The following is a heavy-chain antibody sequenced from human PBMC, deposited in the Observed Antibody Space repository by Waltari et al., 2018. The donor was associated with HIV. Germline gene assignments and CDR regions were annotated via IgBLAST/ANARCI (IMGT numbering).Heavy chain of an antibody. D-gene: IGHD3-22*01. V-gene: IGHV1-2*06. CDR2: IHPNPGGT. J-gene: IGHJ4*02. CDR1: GYMFTGYY. Sequence: QVQLVQSGAEVREPGASVKVSCKTSGYMFTGYYLHWVRQAPGQGLEWMGQIHPNPGGTFCAQNLQGRVTLTTDTSVKTGYMELNSLTSDDTARYFCATNSSSWVRESAGALDFWGQGTQVTVSS. CDR3: ATNSSSWVRESAGALDF.